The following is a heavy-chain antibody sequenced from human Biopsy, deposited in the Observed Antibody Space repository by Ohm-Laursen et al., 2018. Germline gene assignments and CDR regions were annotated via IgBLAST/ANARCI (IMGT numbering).Heavy chain of an antibody. V-gene: IGHV4-31*03. CDR2: ISYNERT. CDR3: VREPKTGTAEAWYFDL. CDR1: GASVKTSGYF. Sequence: SQTLSLTCSVSGASVKTSGYFWAWIRQRPGKGLERIGYISYNERTHYNPSPTSRLAISFDTSNNRISLQLRSVSVADTAVYYCVREPKTGTAEAWYFDLWGRGSPVTVPS. D-gene: IGHD3-9*01. J-gene: IGHJ2*01.